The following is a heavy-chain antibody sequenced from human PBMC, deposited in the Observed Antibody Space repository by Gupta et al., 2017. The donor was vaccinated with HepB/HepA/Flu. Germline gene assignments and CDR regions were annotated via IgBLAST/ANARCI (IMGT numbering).Heavy chain of an antibody. CDR1: GYNFTKYW. CDR2: IYPGDLDT. CDR3: ARHGGKVGVTGYFQE. Sequence: EVQLVQSGAEVKKPGESLKISCKGSGYNFTKYWIAWVRQMPGKGLEWMGFIYPGDLDTRYSSSFQGQVTISVDKSITTAYLQLNSLKASDTALYYCARHGGKVGVTGYFQEWGQGTLVTVSS. V-gene: IGHV5-51*01. D-gene: IGHD1-26*01. J-gene: IGHJ1*01.